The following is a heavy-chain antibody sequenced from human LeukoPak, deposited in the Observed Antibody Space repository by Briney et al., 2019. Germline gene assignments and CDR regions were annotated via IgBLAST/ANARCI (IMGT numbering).Heavy chain of an antibody. V-gene: IGHV3-21*01. Sequence: PGGSLRLSCAASGFTFSSYSMNWVRQAPGKGLEWVSSISSSSSYIYCADSVKGRFTISRDNAKNSLYLQMNSLRAEDTAVYYCARESYDSSGYSSDYWGQGTLVTVSS. CDR3: ARESYDSSGYSSDY. CDR2: ISSSSSYI. CDR1: GFTFSSYS. D-gene: IGHD3-22*01. J-gene: IGHJ4*02.